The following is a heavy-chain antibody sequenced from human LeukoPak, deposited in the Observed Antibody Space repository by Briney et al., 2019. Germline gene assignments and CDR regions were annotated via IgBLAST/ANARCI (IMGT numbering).Heavy chain of an antibody. V-gene: IGHV4-38-2*02. J-gene: IGHJ6*03. CDR3: ARAKRDYFENSGYESYYNFMDV. CDR2: IYRNGDT. D-gene: IGHD3-22*01. Sequence: SETLSLTCTVSGGSISSDCYWALVRLCPGNGLEWVGAIYRNGDTYYTPSLKSRVTISIVPSKNQFSLRLNSVTAADTAVYYCARAKRDYFENSGYESYYNFMDVWGKGTTVTVSS. CDR1: GGSISSDCY.